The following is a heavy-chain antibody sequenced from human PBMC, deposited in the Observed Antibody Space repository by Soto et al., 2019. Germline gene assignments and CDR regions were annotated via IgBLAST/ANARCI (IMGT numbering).Heavy chain of an antibody. CDR2: TYTGGNS. CDR3: AMEGYAYGLDF. CDR1: GLGVSANY. Sequence: EVQLVQTGGGLIKPGGSLSLSCAASGLGVSANYMGWVRQAPGKGLEWVSLTYTGGNSYFADFVKGRFIVSRDISKNTLFLHMNSLAAEDTAVYYCAMEGYAYGLDFWGQGSLVTVSS. V-gene: IGHV3-53*02. D-gene: IGHD3-3*01. J-gene: IGHJ4*02.